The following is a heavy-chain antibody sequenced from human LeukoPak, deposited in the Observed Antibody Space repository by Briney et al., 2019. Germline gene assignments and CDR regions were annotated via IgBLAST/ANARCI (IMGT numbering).Heavy chain of an antibody. CDR2: IKQDGGVK. V-gene: IGHV3-7*03. Sequence: HPSETLSLTCTVSGGSINSYYWSWVRQAPGKGLEWVAIIKQDGGVKYYVDSVKGRFTISRDNAKNSLYLQMNSLRAEDTAIYYCTKTPIVSCSGAFCYPFDSWGQGTLVTVSS. J-gene: IGHJ4*02. D-gene: IGHD2-15*01. CDR3: TKTPIVSCSGAFCYPFDS. CDR1: GGSINSYY.